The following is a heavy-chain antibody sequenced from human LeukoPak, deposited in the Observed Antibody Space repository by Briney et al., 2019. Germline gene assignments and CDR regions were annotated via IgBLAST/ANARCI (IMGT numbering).Heavy chain of an antibody. D-gene: IGHD2-8*01. J-gene: IGHJ4*02. CDR2: ISGSGGST. CDR1: GFTFSSYA. CDR3: AKDGYCTNGVCQHFDY. Sequence: GGSLRLSCAASGFTFSSYAMSWVRQAPGKGLEWVSAISGSGGSTYYADSVKGRFTISRDKSKNTLYLQMNSLRAEDTAVYYCAKDGYCTNGVCQHFDYWGQGTLVTVSS. V-gene: IGHV3-23*01.